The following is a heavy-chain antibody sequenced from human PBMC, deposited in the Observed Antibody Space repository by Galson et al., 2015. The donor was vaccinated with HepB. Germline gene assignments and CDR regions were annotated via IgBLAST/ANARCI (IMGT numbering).Heavy chain of an antibody. CDR3: AKGSYHKAFDY. J-gene: IGHJ4*02. CDR2: IGGGGDDT. CDR1: GFIFSNYA. D-gene: IGHD3-10*01. Sequence: SLRLSCAASGFIFSNYAVNWVRQAPGKGLEWVSAIGGGGDDTYYADSVKGWFTISRDNSRNTLFLQMNSLRAEDTAVYYCAKGSYHKAFDYWGQGSPVTVSS. V-gene: IGHV3-23*01.